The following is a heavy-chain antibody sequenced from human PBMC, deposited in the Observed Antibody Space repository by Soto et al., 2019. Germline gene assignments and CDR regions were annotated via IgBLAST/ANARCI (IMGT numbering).Heavy chain of an antibody. V-gene: IGHV5-10-1*01. CDR1: GYSFAGYW. CDR3: ARQIYDSDTGPNFKYYFDS. D-gene: IGHD3-22*01. Sequence: PVESLSTSCKVPGYSFAGYWITWVLQKPGKGLEWMGRIDPSDSQTYYSPSFRGHVTISVTKSITTVFLQWSSLRASDTAMYYCARQIYDSDTGPNFKYYFDSWGQGTPVTVSS. J-gene: IGHJ4*02. CDR2: IDPSDSQT.